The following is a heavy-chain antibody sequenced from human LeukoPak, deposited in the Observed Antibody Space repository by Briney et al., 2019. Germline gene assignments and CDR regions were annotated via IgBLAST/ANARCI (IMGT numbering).Heavy chain of an antibody. CDR3: ARYSSDSSGWGPFDY. J-gene: IGHJ4*02. CDR1: GFTFSAYS. D-gene: IGHD6-19*01. V-gene: IGHV3-21*01. Sequence: GGSLRLSCAASGFTFSAYSMTWVRQAPGKGLEWVASISSGSTYIYYADSMKGRFIISRDNAQTSLNLQMESLRAEDTAVYYCARYSSDSSGWGPFDYWGRGTLVTVSS. CDR2: ISSGSTYI.